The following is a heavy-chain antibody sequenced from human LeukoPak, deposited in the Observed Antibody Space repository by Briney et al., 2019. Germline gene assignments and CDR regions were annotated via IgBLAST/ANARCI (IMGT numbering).Heavy chain of an antibody. CDR2: LYAGGST. CDR3: ASTSIYCSSTSCYLYYFDY. J-gene: IGHJ4*02. CDR1: GGSICSYY. Sequence: PSENLSLTSTVSGGSICSYYWSWIPQPAGKGREWIVRLYAGGSTNYNPSLKSRVTMSVDTSKNQFSLKRSSVTAADTAVYYCASTSIYCSSTSCYLYYFDYWGQGTLVTVSS. V-gene: IGHV4-4*07. D-gene: IGHD2-2*01.